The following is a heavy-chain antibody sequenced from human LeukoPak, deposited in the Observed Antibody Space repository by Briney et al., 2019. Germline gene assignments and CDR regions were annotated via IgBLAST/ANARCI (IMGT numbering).Heavy chain of an antibody. D-gene: IGHD3-22*01. CDR1: GGSISGYY. J-gene: IGHJ4*02. Sequence: SETLSLTCSVSGGSISGYYWSWIRQPAGKGLEWIGRMYTSGGAYYKPSLRSRVTMSVDTSKNQISLEVQSVTAADTAVYYCARKPIVNSAWYYFDYWGQGTLVTVSS. CDR3: ARKPIVNSAWYYFDY. V-gene: IGHV4-4*07. CDR2: MYTSGGA.